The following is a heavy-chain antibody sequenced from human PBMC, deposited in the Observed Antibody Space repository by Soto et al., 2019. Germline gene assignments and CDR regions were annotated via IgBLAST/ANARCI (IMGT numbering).Heavy chain of an antibody. D-gene: IGHD2-15*01. CDR2: IIPIFGTA. V-gene: IGHV1-69*13. CDR1: GGTFSSYA. Sequence: SVKVSCKASGGTFSSYAISWVRQAPGQGLEWMGGIIPIFGTANYAQKFQGRVTITADESTSTAYMELSSLRSEDTAVYYCARPDCSGGSCYPGVGYNWFDPWGQGTLVTVSS. J-gene: IGHJ5*02. CDR3: ARPDCSGGSCYPGVGYNWFDP.